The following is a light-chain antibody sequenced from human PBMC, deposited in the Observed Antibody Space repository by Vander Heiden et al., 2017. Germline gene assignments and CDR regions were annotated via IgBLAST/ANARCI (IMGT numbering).Light chain of an antibody. V-gene: IGKV1-8*01. Sequence: AIRMTESPSSFSASTGDRVTITCRASQGISSYLAWYQQKPGKAPKLLIYAASTLQSGVPSRFSGSGSGTDFTHTISCLQSEDFATYYCQQYDSSPPVFGDGTKVEIK. J-gene: IGKJ3*01. CDR1: QGISSY. CDR3: QQYDSSPPV. CDR2: AAS.